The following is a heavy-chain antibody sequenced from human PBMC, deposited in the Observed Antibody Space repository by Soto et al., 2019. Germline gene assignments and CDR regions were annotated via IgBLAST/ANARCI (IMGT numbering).Heavy chain of an antibody. D-gene: IGHD3-22*01. J-gene: IGHJ5*02. Sequence: SETLSLTCTVSGGSISSGGDYWSWNRQHPGKGLEWIGYIYYSGSTYYNPSLKSRVTISVDTSKNQFSLKLSSVTAADTAVYYCARDQGWEAMIVVRPLGWFDPWGQGTLVTVSS. V-gene: IGHV4-31*03. CDR3: ARDQGWEAMIVVRPLGWFDP. CDR1: GGSISSGGDY. CDR2: IYYSGST.